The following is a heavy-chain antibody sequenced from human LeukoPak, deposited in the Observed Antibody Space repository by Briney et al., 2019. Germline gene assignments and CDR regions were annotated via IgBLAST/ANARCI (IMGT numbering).Heavy chain of an antibody. CDR1: GFTFRSYW. J-gene: IGHJ4*02. V-gene: IGHV3-7*01. Sequence: GGSLRLSCAASGFTFRSYWMSWVRQAPGKGLEWVANINQGGSVQYYMDSVKGRFTISRDDAKNSLYVQMNSLRDEDTAVYYCARVEYSGWNLEYWGQGTLVTVSS. CDR3: ARVEYSGWNLEY. D-gene: IGHD5-12*01. CDR2: INQGGSVQ.